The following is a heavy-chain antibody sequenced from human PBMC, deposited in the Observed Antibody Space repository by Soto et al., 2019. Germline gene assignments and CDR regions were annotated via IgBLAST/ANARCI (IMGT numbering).Heavy chain of an antibody. CDR1: GFTFSSYG. V-gene: IGHV3-30*18. CDR3: AKWGYSSSTHYYYYGMDV. Sequence: LRLSCAASGFTFSSYGMHWVRQAPGKGLEWVAVISYDGSNKYYADSVKGRFTISRDNSKNTLYLQMNSLRAEDTAVYYCAKWGYSSSTHYYYYGMDVWGQGTTVTVSS. CDR2: ISYDGSNK. D-gene: IGHD6-6*01. J-gene: IGHJ6*02.